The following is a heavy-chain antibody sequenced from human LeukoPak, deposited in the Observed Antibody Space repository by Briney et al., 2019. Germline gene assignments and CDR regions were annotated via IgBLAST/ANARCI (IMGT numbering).Heavy chain of an antibody. J-gene: IGHJ4*02. V-gene: IGHV1-2*02. CDR2: INPNSGGT. CDR1: GYTFTCYY. Sequence: ASVKVSCKASGYTFTCYYMHWVRQAPGQGLEWMGWINPNSGGTNYAQKFQGRVTMTRDTSISTAYMELSRLRSDGTAVYYCATVVAAEYYFDYWGQGTLVTVSS. D-gene: IGHD2-15*01. CDR3: ATVVAAEYYFDY.